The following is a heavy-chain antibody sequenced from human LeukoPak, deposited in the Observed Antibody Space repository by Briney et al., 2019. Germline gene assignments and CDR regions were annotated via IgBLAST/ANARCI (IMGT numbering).Heavy chain of an antibody. J-gene: IGHJ4*02. CDR3: AREVSVGAIDY. Sequence: SETLSLTCTVSGGSISSYYWSWIRQPPGKGLEWIGYIYYSGSTDYNPSLKSRVTISVDTSKSQFSLKLSSVTAADTAVYYCAREVSVGAIDYWGQGTLVTVSS. V-gene: IGHV4-59*01. CDR2: IYYSGST. D-gene: IGHD1-26*01. CDR1: GGSISSYY.